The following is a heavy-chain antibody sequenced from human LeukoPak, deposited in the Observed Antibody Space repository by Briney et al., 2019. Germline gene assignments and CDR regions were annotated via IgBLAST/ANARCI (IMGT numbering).Heavy chain of an antibody. CDR1: GFTFSSYS. CDR3: ARGCYYDSSGNSLDQH. J-gene: IGHJ1*01. Sequence: PGGSLRLSCAASGFTFSSYSMNWVRQAPGKGLEWVSSISSSSSYIYYADSVKGRFTISRDNAKNSLYLQMNSLRAEDTAVYYCARGCYYDSSGNSLDQHWGQGTLVTVSS. D-gene: IGHD3-22*01. V-gene: IGHV3-21*01. CDR2: ISSSSSYI.